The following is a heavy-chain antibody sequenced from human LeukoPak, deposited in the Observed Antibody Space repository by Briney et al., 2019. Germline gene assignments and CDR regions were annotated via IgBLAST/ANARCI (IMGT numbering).Heavy chain of an antibody. Sequence: GGAPRLSCGASGFTFNSEWMSWVRQAPGEGREWVAIIKPDGSATSYVDSVKGRFTISRDNAKNSLSLQMNSLRAEDTAVYYCAKDYNWNDSYFDYWGQGTLVTVSS. CDR3: AKDYNWNDSYFDY. D-gene: IGHD1-20*01. V-gene: IGHV3-7*01. CDR2: IKPDGSAT. J-gene: IGHJ4*02. CDR1: GFTFNSEW.